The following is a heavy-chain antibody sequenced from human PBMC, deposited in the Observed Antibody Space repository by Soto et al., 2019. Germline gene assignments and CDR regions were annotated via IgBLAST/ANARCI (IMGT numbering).Heavy chain of an antibody. Sequence: QVQLVESGGGGVRPGRPLRLSCAASGFTFSSYALHWFAQPQGKGGEGVAVIGYDGSNKYYADPVKGRFTISRDNSKNTLYLQMNSLRAEDTAVYYCARGVSKGHLTYYFDYWGQGTLVTVSS. CDR3: ARGVSKGHLTYYFDY. CDR1: GFTFSSYA. D-gene: IGHD4-4*01. V-gene: IGHV3-33*01. J-gene: IGHJ4*02. CDR2: IGYDGSNK.